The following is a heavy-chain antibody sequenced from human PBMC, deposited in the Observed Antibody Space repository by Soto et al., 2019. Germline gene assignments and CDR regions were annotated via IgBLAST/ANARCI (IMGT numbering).Heavy chain of an antibody. V-gene: IGHV4-31*03. D-gene: IGHD4-17*01. J-gene: IGHJ4*02. CDR1: GGSISSGGYY. Sequence: TLSLTCTVSGGSISSGGYYWSWIRQHPGKGLGWIGYIYYSGSTYYNPSLKSRVTISVDTSKNQFSLKLSSVTAADTAVYYCARDGSGYEDYGDYGLFDYWGQGTLVTVSS. CDR2: IYYSGST. CDR3: ARDGSGYEDYGDYGLFDY.